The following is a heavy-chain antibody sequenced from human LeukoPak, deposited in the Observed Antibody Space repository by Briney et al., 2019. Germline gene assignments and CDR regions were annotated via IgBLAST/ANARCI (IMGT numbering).Heavy chain of an antibody. V-gene: IGHV3-9*01. CDR1: GFTFDDYA. Sequence: GGFLRLSCAASGFTFDDYAVHWVRQGPGKGLEWVSGITWNSGTIGYADSVKGRFTISRDNAKNSLYLQMNSLRAEDTALHYCAKDVTGTGAFDIWGQGTMVTVSS. J-gene: IGHJ3*02. CDR2: ITWNSGTI. CDR3: AKDVTGTGAFDI. D-gene: IGHD1-7*01.